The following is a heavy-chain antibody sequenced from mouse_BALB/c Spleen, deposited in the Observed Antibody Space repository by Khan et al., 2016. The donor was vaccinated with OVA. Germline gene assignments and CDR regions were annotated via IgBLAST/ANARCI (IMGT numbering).Heavy chain of an antibody. J-gene: IGHJ2*01. Sequence: QVQLQQSGAELVRPGASVKLSCKTSGYTFTSYCTHWVKQRSGQGLEWIARIYPGTNNTYYNEKLKDKATLTADKSSSTVYMQLSSLKSEDSAVYYCAGEEALYYFDYWGQGTTLTVSS. D-gene: IGHD3-2*02. CDR3: AGEEALYYFDY. CDR2: IYPGTNNT. V-gene: IGHV1-76*01. CDR1: GYTFTSYC.